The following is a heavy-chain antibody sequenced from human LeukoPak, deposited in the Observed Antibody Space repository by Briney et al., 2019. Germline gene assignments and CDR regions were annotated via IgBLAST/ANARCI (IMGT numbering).Heavy chain of an antibody. Sequence: HPGGSLRLSCTGSGFTFSDSGMHWVHQAPGKGLEWMAILSYDGSLKYYADSVKGRFTISRDNSKNTLYLQMNSLRVEDTAVYYCATSIERSTWGSHALDFWGQGTLVTVSS. CDR1: GFTFSDSG. J-gene: IGHJ4*02. V-gene: IGHV3-30*04. CDR3: ATSIERSTWGSHALDF. D-gene: IGHD3-16*01. CDR2: LSYDGSLK.